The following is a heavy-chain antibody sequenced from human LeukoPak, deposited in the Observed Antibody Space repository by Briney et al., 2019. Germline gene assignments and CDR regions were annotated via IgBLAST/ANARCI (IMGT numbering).Heavy chain of an antibody. CDR2: IYPGDSDT. CDR1: GYSFTTYW. J-gene: IGHJ4*02. Sequence: GESLKISCKGSGYSFTTYWIGWVRQMPWKGLEWMGIIYPGDSDTRYNPSFQGQVTISADKPITTAYLQWNSLKASDTAMYYCARHRTSGLIDYWGQGTLVTVSS. CDR3: ARHRTSGLIDY. D-gene: IGHD6-19*01. V-gene: IGHV5-51*01.